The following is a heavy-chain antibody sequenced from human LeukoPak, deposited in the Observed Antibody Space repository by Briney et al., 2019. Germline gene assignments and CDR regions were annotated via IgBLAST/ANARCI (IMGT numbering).Heavy chain of an antibody. CDR3: ARDLGPHMVRGVIIGY. CDR1: GFTVSSNY. Sequence: GGSLRLSCAASGFTVSSNYMTWVRQAPGKGPEWVSYISTSGSTIYYADSVKGRFTISRDNAKNSLYLQMNSLRAEDTAVYYCARDLGPHMVRGVIIGYWGQGTLVTVSS. V-gene: IGHV3-11*04. J-gene: IGHJ4*02. D-gene: IGHD3-10*01. CDR2: ISTSGSTI.